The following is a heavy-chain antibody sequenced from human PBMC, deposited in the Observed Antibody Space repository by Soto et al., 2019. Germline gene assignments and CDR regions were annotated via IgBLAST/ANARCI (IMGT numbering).Heavy chain of an antibody. V-gene: IGHV4-34*01. D-gene: IGHD3-16*01. CDR3: ARDGPVHPRFYYYYYMDV. CDR1: GGSFSGYY. Sequence: SETLSLTCAVYGGSFSGYYWSWIRQPPGKGLEWIGEINHSGSTNYNPSLKSRVTISVDTSKNQFSLKLSSVTAADTAVYYCARDGPVHPRFYYYYYMDVWGKGTTVTVSS. CDR2: INHSGST. J-gene: IGHJ6*03.